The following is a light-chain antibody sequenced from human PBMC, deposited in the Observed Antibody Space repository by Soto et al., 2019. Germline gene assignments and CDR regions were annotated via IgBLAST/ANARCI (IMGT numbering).Light chain of an antibody. V-gene: IGKV3-15*01. CDR1: QSVSSN. CDR3: QQRHMWPIT. J-gene: IGKJ5*01. Sequence: IVMTQSPATLSVSPWERATLSCRASQSVSSNLAWYQQKPGQAPRLLIYGASTRATGIPARFSGSGSGTDFTLTISSLEPEDSAVYYCQQRHMWPITFGQGTRLEIK. CDR2: GAS.